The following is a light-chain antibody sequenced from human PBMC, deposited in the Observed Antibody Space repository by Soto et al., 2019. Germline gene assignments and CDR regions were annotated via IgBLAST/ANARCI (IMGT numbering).Light chain of an antibody. CDR1: QSVSSY. J-gene: IGKJ5*01. CDR3: QQRSNWIT. CDR2: DAS. V-gene: IGKV3-11*01. Sequence: EIVLTQSPATLSLSPGEKATLSFTASQSVSSYLACYQQKPGQAPRRLIYDASNRATGIPARFSGSGSGTDLTLTISSLEPEDFAVYHCQQRSNWITFGQGTRLEI.